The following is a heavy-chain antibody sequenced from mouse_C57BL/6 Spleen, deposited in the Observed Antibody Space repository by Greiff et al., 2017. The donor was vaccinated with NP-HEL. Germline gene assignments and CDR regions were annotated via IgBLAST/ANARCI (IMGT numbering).Heavy chain of an antibody. V-gene: IGHV1-59*01. J-gene: IGHJ2*01. D-gene: IGHD1-1*02. Sequence: VQLQQPGAELVRPGTSVKLSCKASGYTFTSYWMHWVKQRPGQGLEWIGVIDPSDSYTNYNQKFKGKATLTVDTSSSTAYMQLSSLTSEDSAVYYCAREGVGLDYWGQGTTLTVSS. CDR3: AREGVGLDY. CDR1: GYTFTSYW. CDR2: IDPSDSYT.